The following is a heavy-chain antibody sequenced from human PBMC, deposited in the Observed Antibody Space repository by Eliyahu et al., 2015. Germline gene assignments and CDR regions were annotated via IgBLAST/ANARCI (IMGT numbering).Heavy chain of an antibody. Sequence: QVQLQESGPGLVKPSETLSLTCTVSGGSVSXGDYYWSWIRQPPGKGLEWIGYXYYSVVTNYXPSLKSRVTISVDTSKNQFSLRLSSVTAADTAVYYCARHGAIMTGYYIGALDYWGQGTLVTVSS. CDR3: ARHGAIMTGYYIGALDY. CDR2: XYYSVVT. J-gene: IGHJ4*02. D-gene: IGHD3-9*01. V-gene: IGHV4-61*08. CDR1: GGSVSXGDYY.